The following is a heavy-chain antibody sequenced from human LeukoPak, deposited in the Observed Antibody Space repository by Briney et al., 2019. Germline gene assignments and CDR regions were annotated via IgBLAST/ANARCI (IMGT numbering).Heavy chain of an antibody. CDR1: GFTFSSYA. J-gene: IGHJ4*02. CDR3: ATTEVAVAGTSGPIDY. V-gene: IGHV3-23*01. Sequence: GESLRLSCAASGFTFSSYAMSWVRQAPGKGLEWVSAISGSGGSTYYADSVKGRFTISRDNSKNTLYLQMNSLRAEDTAVYYCATTEVAVAGTSGPIDYWGQGTLVTVSS. CDR2: ISGSGGST. D-gene: IGHD6-19*01.